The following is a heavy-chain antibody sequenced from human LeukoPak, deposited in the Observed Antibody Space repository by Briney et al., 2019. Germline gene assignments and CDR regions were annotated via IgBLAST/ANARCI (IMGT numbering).Heavy chain of an antibody. CDR3: AKSGLGGSGSYFFGLDA. D-gene: IGHD3-10*01. CDR2: ISYDGSNK. Sequence: GRSLRLSCAASGFTFSSYAMHWVRQAPGKGLEWVAVISYDGSNKYYADSVKGRFTLSRDNSKNTLNLQMSNLRAEDTAIYYCAKSGLGGSGSYFFGLDAWGQGTLVTVSS. CDR1: GFTFSSYA. V-gene: IGHV3-30-3*02. J-gene: IGHJ4*02.